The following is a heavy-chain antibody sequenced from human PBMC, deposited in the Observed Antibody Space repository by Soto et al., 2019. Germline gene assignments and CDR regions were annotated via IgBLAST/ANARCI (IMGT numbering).Heavy chain of an antibody. CDR3: ARVLGSRRFGESPSPDY. Sequence: EVQLVESGGDLVHPGGSLRLSCAASGFTFSTYWMSWVRQAPGKGLEWVAHIKQDGSQKYYADSVKGRFTISRDNAKNSLYLQLNSLRAEDSAVYFCARVLGSRRFGESPSPDYWGQGTLVTVSS. CDR2: IKQDGSQK. CDR1: GFTFSTYW. D-gene: IGHD3-10*01. J-gene: IGHJ4*02. V-gene: IGHV3-7*01.